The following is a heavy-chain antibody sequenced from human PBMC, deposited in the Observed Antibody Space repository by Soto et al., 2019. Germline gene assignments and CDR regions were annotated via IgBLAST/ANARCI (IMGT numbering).Heavy chain of an antibody. CDR1: GGSFSGYY. CDR2: INHSGST. Sequence: SETLSLTCAVYGGSFSGYYWSWIRQPPGKGLEWIGEINHSGSTNYNPSLKSRVTISVDTSKNQFSLKLSSVTAADTAVYYCARGGDTIFGVVIIKSWFDPWGQGTLVTVS. D-gene: IGHD3-3*01. J-gene: IGHJ5*02. CDR3: ARGGDTIFGVVIIKSWFDP. V-gene: IGHV4-34*01.